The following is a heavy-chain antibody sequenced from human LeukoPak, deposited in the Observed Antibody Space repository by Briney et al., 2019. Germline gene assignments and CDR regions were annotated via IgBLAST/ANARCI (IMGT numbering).Heavy chain of an antibody. CDR2: IYSDNT. V-gene: IGHV3-53*01. J-gene: IGHJ4*02. CDR1: GFTVRSNS. CDR3: ARRAGAYSHPYDY. Sequence: PGGSLRHPCTVSGFTVRSNSMSWVRQAPGKGLEGVSFIYSDNTHYSDSVKGRFTISRDNSKNTLYLQMNSLRAEDTAVYYCARRAGAYSHPYDYWGQGTLVTVSS. D-gene: IGHD4/OR15-4a*01.